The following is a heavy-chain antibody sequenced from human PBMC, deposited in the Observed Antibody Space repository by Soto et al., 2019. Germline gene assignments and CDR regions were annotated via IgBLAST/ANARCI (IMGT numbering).Heavy chain of an antibody. CDR1: GFSFSSFA. CDR2: VSVSGGST. CDR3: AKDIAARGTYSFDY. J-gene: IGHJ4*02. D-gene: IGHD6-6*01. V-gene: IGHV3-23*01. Sequence: PGGSLRLSCAVSGFSFSSFAMSWVRQPPGKGLEWVSTVSVSGGSTNYADSVKGRFTISRDNSKNTLYLQMNSLRAEDTAIYYCAKDIAARGTYSFDYWGQGTLVTVPS.